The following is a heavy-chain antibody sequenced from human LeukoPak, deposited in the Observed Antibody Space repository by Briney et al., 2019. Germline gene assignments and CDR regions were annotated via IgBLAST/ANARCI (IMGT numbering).Heavy chain of an antibody. J-gene: IGHJ4*02. CDR3: AREGYYGSGSPPSLYFDY. CDR1: KLTFNSYG. CDR2: TSSDLNVK. D-gene: IGHD3-10*01. Sequence: GGSLRLSCATSKLTFNSYGIFWVRQAPGKGLEWVAVTSSDLNVKLYADSVKGRFTISRDNSRSTLYLQMNSLRPEDTAIYYCAREGYYGSGSPPSLYFDYWGQGTLVTVSS. V-gene: IGHV3-33*05.